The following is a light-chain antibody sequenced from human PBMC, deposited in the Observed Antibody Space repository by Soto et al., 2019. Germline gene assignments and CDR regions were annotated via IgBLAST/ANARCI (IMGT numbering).Light chain of an antibody. V-gene: IGKV1-9*01. CDR3: QQLKSYPAT. J-gene: IGKJ4*01. CDR2: VAS. CDR1: QGINNY. Sequence: DIQLTQTPSFLSASVGDRVTITCRASQGINNYLAWYQQKPGKVPKLLVFVASTLQSGVRSRFTGSGSGTEFTLTISSLQPEDCATYYCQQLKSYPATFGGGTKVEIK.